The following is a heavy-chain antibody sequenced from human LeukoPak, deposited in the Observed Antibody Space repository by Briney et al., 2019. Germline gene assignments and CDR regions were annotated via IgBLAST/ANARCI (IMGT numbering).Heavy chain of an antibody. CDR3: AKVVRGGDFWSGYYYGMDV. V-gene: IGHV3-30*18. CDR2: ISYDGSNK. D-gene: IGHD3-3*01. J-gene: IGHJ6*02. CDR1: GFTFSSYG. Sequence: GGSLRLSCAASGFTFSSYGMHWVRQAPGKGLEWVAVISYDGSNKYYAGSVKGRFTISRDNSKNTLYLQMNSLRAEDTAVYYCAKVVRGGDFWSGYYYGMDVWGQGTTVTVSS.